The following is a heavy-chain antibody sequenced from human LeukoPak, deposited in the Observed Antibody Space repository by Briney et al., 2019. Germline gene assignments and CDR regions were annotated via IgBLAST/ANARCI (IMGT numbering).Heavy chain of an antibody. CDR1: GYRFSSYG. V-gene: IGHV1-2*06. J-gene: IGHJ4*02. Sequence: ASVKVSCKASGYRFSSYGITWVRQAPGQGLEWMGRITPHNGGTNYAQKFQGRVTMTGDTSISTAYMELSRLSSDDTAVYYCVRGAYSYGSYFDYWGQGTLVTVSS. CDR2: ITPHNGGT. D-gene: IGHD5-18*01. CDR3: VRGAYSYGSYFDY.